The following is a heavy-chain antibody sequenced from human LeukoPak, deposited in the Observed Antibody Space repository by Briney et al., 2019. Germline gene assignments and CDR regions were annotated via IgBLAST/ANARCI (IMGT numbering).Heavy chain of an antibody. CDR1: GGSFSGYY. V-gene: IGHV4-34*01. CDR3: ARFGSGWHYFDY. CDR2: INHSGST. J-gene: IGHJ4*02. Sequence: PSETLSPTCAVYGGSFSGYYWSWIRQPPGKGLEWIGEINHSGSTNYNPSLKSRVTISVDTSKNQFSLKLSSVTAADTAVYYCARFGSGWHYFDYWGQGTLVTVSS. D-gene: IGHD6-19*01.